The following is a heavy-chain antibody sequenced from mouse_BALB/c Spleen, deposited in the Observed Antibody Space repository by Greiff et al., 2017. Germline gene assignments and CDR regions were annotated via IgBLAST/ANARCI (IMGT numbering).Heavy chain of an antibody. D-gene: IGHD1-1*01. J-gene: IGHJ2*01. CDR2: ISYSGST. CDR3: ARDYYYFDY. V-gene: IGHV3-2*02. Sequence: EVKLQESGPGLVKPSQSLSLTCTVTGYSITSDYAWNWIRQFPGNKLEWMGYISYSGSTSYNPSLKSRISITRDTSKNQFFLQLNSVTTEDTATYYCARDYYYFDYWGQGTTLTVSS. CDR1: GYSITSDYA.